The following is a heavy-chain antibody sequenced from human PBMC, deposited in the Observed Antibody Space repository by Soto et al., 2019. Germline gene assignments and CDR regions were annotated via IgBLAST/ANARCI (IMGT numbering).Heavy chain of an antibody. CDR2: INHSGGT. CDR1: GGSIGGYT. CDR3: ARERTGDPTFFDY. Sequence: SETLSLTCSVYGGSIGGYTWTWIRQAPGKGLEWIGEINHSGGTNYNSSLKSRVIISVDTTKNQFSLKLSSVTAADTAVYYCARERTGDPTFFDYWGQGTLVTVSS. J-gene: IGHJ4*02. V-gene: IGHV4-34*01. D-gene: IGHD1-1*01.